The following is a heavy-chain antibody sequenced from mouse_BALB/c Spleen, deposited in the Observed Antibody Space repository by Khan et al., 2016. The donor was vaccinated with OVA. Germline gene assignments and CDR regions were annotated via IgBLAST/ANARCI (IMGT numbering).Heavy chain of an antibody. CDR2: TNPNNGRT. CDR1: GYTFTSYW. CDR3: ARSKEKVATYFDY. V-gene: IGHV1S81*02. J-gene: IGHJ2*01. D-gene: IGHD1-1*01. Sequence: QVQLQQSGAELVKAGASVTMSCKASGYTFTSYWMHWVKQRPGQGLEWLAETNPNNGRTYYNEKFKSKATLTVDKSSSTAYMLLSDQTYADSAVYTGARSKEKVATYFDYWGQGTTLTVSS.